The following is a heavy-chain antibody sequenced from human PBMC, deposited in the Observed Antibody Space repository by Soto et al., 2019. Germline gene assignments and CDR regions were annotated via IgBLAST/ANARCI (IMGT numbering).Heavy chain of an antibody. V-gene: IGHV5-10-1*01. Sequence: GESLKISCKGSGYSFTSYWISWVRQMPGKGLEWMGRIDPSDSYTNYSPSFQGHVTISADKSISTAYLQWSSLKASDTAMYYCASGPSIAVAGSTPHDAFDIWGQGTMVTVSS. CDR1: GYSFTSYW. J-gene: IGHJ3*02. CDR3: ASGPSIAVAGSTPHDAFDI. D-gene: IGHD6-19*01. CDR2: IDPSDSYT.